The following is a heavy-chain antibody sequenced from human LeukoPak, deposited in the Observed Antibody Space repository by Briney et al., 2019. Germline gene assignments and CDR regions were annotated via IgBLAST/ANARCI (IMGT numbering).Heavy chain of an antibody. J-gene: IGHJ3*02. CDR1: GYTFTSYG. CDR2: ISAYNGNT. D-gene: IGHD1-26*01. Sequence: GASVKVSCKASGYTFTSYGISWVRQAPGQGLEWMGWISAYNGNTNYAQKLQGRVTMTTDTSTSTAYMELRSLRSGDTAVYYCARGGRRGVVGARRVDAFDIWGQGTMVSVSS. V-gene: IGHV1-18*01. CDR3: ARGGRRGVVGARRVDAFDI.